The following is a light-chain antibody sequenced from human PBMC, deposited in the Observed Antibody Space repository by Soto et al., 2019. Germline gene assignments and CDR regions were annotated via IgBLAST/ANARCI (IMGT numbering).Light chain of an antibody. J-gene: IGKJ2*01. V-gene: IGKV3-15*01. CDR1: QSISSN. CDR2: RAS. CDR3: QQCGPSLKYT. Sequence: VMTQSPATLSVSPRERATLSCRASQSISSNLAWYQQKLGQAPRLFIFRASSRATGIPARFSGSGSGTEFNMTISRVEPEDFAVYYCQQCGPSLKYTFGQGTTLEIK.